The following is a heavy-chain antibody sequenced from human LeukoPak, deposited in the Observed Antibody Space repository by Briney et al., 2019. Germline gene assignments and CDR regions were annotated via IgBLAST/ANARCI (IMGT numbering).Heavy chain of an antibody. CDR2: ISSSSSTI. Sequence: GGCLRLSCAASGFTFSSYSVNWVRQAPGKGLEWVSYISSSSSTIYYADSVKGRFTTSRDNARNSLYLQMNSLRAEDTAVYYCAKAVVGAPDYWGQGTVVTVSS. J-gene: IGHJ4*02. V-gene: IGHV3-48*04. CDR1: GFTFSSYS. D-gene: IGHD2-15*01. CDR3: AKAVVGAPDY.